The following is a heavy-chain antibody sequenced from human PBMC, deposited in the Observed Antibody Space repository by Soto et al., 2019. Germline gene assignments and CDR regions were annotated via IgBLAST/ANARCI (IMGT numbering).Heavy chain of an antibody. J-gene: IGHJ5*02. Sequence: SETLSLTCTVSGGSISSSSYYWGWIRQPPGKGLEWIGSIYYSGSTYYNPSLKSRVTISVDTSKNQFSLKLSSVTAADTAVYYCARTRITIFGVVMEEVPDENWFDPWGQGTLVTVSS. V-gene: IGHV4-39*01. CDR1: GGSISSSSYY. D-gene: IGHD3-3*01. CDR3: ARTRITIFGVVMEEVPDENWFDP. CDR2: IYYSGST.